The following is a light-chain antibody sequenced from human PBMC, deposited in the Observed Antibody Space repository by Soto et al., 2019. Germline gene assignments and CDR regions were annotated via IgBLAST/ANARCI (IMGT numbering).Light chain of an antibody. CDR3: QQYNDWPPELT. Sequence: EIMMTQSPATLSVSPGERATLSCWASQSVSSNLALYQQRPGQAPRLLIYGASTRAAGIPARFSGSGSGTNFTLYISGLQSEDSAGYYCQQYNDWPPELTFGGGTEVEIK. CDR1: QSVSSN. CDR2: GAS. V-gene: IGKV3-15*01. J-gene: IGKJ4*01.